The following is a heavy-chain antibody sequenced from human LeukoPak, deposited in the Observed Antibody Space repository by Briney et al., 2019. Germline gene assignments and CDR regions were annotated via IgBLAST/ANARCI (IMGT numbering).Heavy chain of an antibody. CDR1: GGSIGSSSYY. D-gene: IGHD2-2*01. J-gene: IGHJ4*02. V-gene: IGHV4-39*01. CDR2: IYYSGST. Sequence: SETLSLTCTVSGGSIGSSSYYWGWIRQPPGKGLEWIGSIYYSGSTYYNPSLKSRVTISVDTSKNQFSLKLSSVTAADTAVYYCARHRPATQDFDYWGQGTLVTVSS. CDR3: ARHRPATQDFDY.